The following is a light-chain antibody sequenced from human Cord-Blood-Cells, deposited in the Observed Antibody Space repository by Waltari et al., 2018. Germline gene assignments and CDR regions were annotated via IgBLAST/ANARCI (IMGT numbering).Light chain of an antibody. J-gene: IGLJ1*01. Sequence: QSALTQPASVSGSPGQSITISCTGTSSDVGGYNLVSWYQQHPAKAPKLMIYEGSKRPSGVSNRFSGSKYGNTASLTISALQAEDEADYYCCSYAGSSTSYVFGAGTKVTVL. CDR1: SSDVGGYNL. CDR2: EGS. CDR3: CSYAGSSTSYV. V-gene: IGLV2-23*01.